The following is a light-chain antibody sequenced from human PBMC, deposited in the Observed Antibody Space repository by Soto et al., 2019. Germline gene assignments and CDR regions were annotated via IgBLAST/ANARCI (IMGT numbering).Light chain of an antibody. V-gene: IGKV3-20*01. CDR3: QQHGSSPQT. Sequence: EIVMTQSPAALSVSPGERATLSCRASQSVSSNLAWYQQKPGQAPRLLIYGASSGATGIPDRFSGSGSGTDFTLTISRLEPEDFAVYYCQQHGSSPQTFGQGTKV. J-gene: IGKJ1*01. CDR2: GAS. CDR1: QSVSSN.